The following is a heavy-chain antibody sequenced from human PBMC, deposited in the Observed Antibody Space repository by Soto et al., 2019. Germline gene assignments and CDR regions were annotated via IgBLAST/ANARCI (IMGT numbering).Heavy chain of an antibody. D-gene: IGHD6-13*01. CDR1: GFTFSSYA. J-gene: IGHJ1*01. CDR3: AKVVGVEAAAGIKSAEYSQH. Sequence: GGSLRLSCAASGFTFSSYAMSWVRQAPGKGLEWVSAISGSGGSTYYADSVKGRFTISRDKSKNTLYLQMNSLRAEDTAVYYCAKVVGVEAAAGIKSAEYSQHWGQGTLVTVSS. V-gene: IGHV3-23*01. CDR2: ISGSGGST.